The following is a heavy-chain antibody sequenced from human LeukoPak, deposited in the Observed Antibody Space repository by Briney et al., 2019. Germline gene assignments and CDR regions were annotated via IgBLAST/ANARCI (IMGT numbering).Heavy chain of an antibody. J-gene: IGHJ4*02. Sequence: PGGSLRLSCAASGFTFSDSAIHWVRQASGKGLEWVGRIRGKGFSDPPAYAASVKDRFTISRDDSESTAYLQMNSLKAEDTAVYYCTTDVHYYDSSGYEVGDDYWGQGTLVTVSS. CDR2: IRGKGFSDPP. D-gene: IGHD3-22*01. CDR1: GFTFSDSA. V-gene: IGHV3-73*01. CDR3: TTDVHYYDSSGYEVGDDY.